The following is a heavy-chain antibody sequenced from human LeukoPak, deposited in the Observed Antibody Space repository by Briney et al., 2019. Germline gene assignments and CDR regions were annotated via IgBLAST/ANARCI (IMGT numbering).Heavy chain of an antibody. CDR2: ISGSGGST. D-gene: IGHD3-10*01. CDR1: GFTFSSYA. CDR3: AKDTLLNSNYGGAYNYYGSGSYYNGPHYFDY. Sequence: GGSLRLSCAASGFTFSSYAMSWVRQAPGKGLEWVSAISGSGGSTYYADSVKGRFTISRDNSKNTLYLQMNSLRAEDTAVYYCAKDTLLNSNYGGAYNYYGSGSYYNGPHYFDYWGQGTLVTVSS. J-gene: IGHJ4*02. V-gene: IGHV3-23*01.